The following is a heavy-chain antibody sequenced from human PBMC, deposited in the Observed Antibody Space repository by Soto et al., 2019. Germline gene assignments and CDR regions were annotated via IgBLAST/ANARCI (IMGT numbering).Heavy chain of an antibody. J-gene: IGHJ6*02. CDR2: ITSSSGHI. V-gene: IGHV3-21*01. CDR3: VRERGLSSFYGMDV. D-gene: IGHD3-10*01. Sequence: GGSLRLSCEASGFTLTTYTMNWVRQASGKGLEWVSSITSSSGHIYYADSVKGRFTVSRDNARNSLYLQMNSLRAEDTAVYYCVRERGLSSFYGMDVWGQGTTVTVSS. CDR1: GFTLTTYT.